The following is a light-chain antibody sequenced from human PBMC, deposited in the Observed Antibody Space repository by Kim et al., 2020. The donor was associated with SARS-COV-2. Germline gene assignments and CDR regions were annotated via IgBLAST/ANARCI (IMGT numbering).Light chain of an antibody. J-gene: IGLJ2*01. CDR2: QDN. CDR3: QAWDSRVV. Sequence: SYELTQPPSVSVSPGQTASITCSGDKLGDKYACWYQQKPGQSPVLVIYQDNKRPSVIPERFSGSNSGNTATLTISGTQAMDEADYYCQAWDSRVVFGGGT. V-gene: IGLV3-1*01. CDR1: KLGDKY.